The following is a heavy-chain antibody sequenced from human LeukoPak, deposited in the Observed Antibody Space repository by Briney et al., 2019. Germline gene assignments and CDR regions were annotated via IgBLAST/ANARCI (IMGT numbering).Heavy chain of an antibody. Sequence: ASVKVSCKASGYTFTSYGISWVRQAPGQGLEWMGWMSAYNGNTNYAQKLQGRVTMTTDTSTSTAYMELRSLRSDDTAVYYCAREEWNGYDLPLIYYYYYGMDVWGQGTTVTVSS. CDR3: AREEWNGYDLPLIYYYYYGMDV. J-gene: IGHJ6*02. D-gene: IGHD5-12*01. CDR1: GYTFTSYG. V-gene: IGHV1-18*01. CDR2: MSAYNGNT.